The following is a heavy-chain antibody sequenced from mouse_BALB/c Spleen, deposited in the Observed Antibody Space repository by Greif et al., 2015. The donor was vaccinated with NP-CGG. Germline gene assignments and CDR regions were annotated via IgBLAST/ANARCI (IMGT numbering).Heavy chain of an antibody. J-gene: IGHJ1*01. CDR3: ARAHGYWYFDV. V-gene: IGHV5-4*02. CDR1: GFAFSDYY. Sequence: EVHLVESGGGLVKPGGSLKLSCAASGFAFSDYYMYWVRQTPEKRLEWVATISDGGSYTYYPDSVKGRFTISRDNAKNNLYLQMSSLKSEDTVMYYCARAHGYWYFDVWGAGTTVTVSS. CDR2: ISDGGSYT.